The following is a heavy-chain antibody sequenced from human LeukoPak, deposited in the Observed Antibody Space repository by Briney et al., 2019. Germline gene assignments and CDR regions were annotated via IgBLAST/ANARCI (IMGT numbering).Heavy chain of an antibody. Sequence: SETLSLTCTVSGGSVSSGSYYWSWIRQPPGKGLEWIGYIYYSGSTNYNPSLKSRVTISVDTSKNQFSLKLSSVTAADTAVYYCARDKSSSSWYEWGQGTLVTVSS. CDR2: IYYSGST. V-gene: IGHV4-61*01. CDR3: ARDKSSSSWYE. J-gene: IGHJ4*02. D-gene: IGHD6-13*01. CDR1: GGSVSSGSYY.